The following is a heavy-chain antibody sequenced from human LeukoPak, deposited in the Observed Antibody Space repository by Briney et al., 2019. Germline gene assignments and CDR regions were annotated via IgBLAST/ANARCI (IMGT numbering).Heavy chain of an antibody. D-gene: IGHD2-15*01. CDR1: GITFSSYV. CDR3: AKGDLLLSASDF. Sequence: PGGSLRLSCAASGITFSSYVMSWVRHAPGKGLEWVSGISASGAGTYYADSVKGRFTISRDNSKNTLYLQMNSLRAEDTAVYYCAKGDLLLSASDFWGQGTLVTVSS. J-gene: IGHJ4*02. V-gene: IGHV3-23*01. CDR2: ISASGAGT.